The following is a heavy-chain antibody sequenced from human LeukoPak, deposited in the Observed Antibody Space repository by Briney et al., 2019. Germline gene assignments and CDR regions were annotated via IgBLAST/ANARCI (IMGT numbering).Heavy chain of an antibody. J-gene: IGHJ3*02. CDR1: GFTFSSYA. Sequence: PGGSLRLSCAASGFTFSSYAMHWVRQAPGKGLEWVAVISYDGSNKYYADSVKGRFTISRDNSKNTLYLQMNSLRAEDTAVYYCARDSDFYGSGIAAFDIWGQGTMVTVSS. CDR2: ISYDGSNK. D-gene: IGHD3-10*01. CDR3: ARDSDFYGSGIAAFDI. V-gene: IGHV3-30-3*01.